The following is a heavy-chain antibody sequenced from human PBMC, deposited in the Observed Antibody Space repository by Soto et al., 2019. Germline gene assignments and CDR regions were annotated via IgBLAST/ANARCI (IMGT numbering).Heavy chain of an antibody. CDR2: ISYDGSNK. V-gene: IGHV3-30*14. CDR1: GFNFSSYS. CDR3: ARGMDGMDV. Sequence: PGGSLILSCAASGFNFSSYSMHWVRQAPGKGLEWVAVISYDGSNKYYADNVKGRFTISRDSSTNTLYLQMNSLRVEDTAVYYCARGMDGMDVWGQGTTVTVSS. J-gene: IGHJ6*02.